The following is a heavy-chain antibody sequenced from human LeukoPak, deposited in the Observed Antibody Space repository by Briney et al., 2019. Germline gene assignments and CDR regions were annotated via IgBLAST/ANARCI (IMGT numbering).Heavy chain of an antibody. J-gene: IGHJ5*02. Sequence: GGSLRLSCAASGFTFSSYSMNWVPQAPGKGLEWVSHISSSSSYIYYADSVKGRFTITRDNAKNSLYLQMNSLRAEDTAVYYCARDRSGGYSGYDAKWFDPWGQGTLVTVSS. D-gene: IGHD5-12*01. CDR1: GFTFSSYS. V-gene: IGHV3-21*01. CDR2: ISSSSSYI. CDR3: ARDRSGGYSGYDAKWFDP.